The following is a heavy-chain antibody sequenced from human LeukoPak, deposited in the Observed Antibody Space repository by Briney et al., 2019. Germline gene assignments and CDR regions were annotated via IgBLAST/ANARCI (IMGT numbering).Heavy chain of an antibody. CDR3: AALAVAGPFDY. V-gene: IGHV3-11*04. CDR2: ISSSGSTI. Sequence: GGSLRLSCAASGFTFSDYYMSWIRQAPGKGLEWVSYISSSGSTIYYADSVKGRFTISRDNAKNTLYLQMNSLRAEDTAVYYCAALAVAGPFDYWGQGTLVTVSS. CDR1: GFTFSDYY. J-gene: IGHJ4*02. D-gene: IGHD6-19*01.